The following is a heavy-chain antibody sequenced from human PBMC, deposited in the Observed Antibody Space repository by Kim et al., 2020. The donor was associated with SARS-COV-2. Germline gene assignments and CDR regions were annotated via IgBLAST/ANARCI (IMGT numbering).Heavy chain of an antibody. V-gene: IGHV4-31*03. CDR3: ARVEGYGGNPYFDY. CDR2: IYYSGST. J-gene: IGHJ4*02. Sequence: SETLSLTCTVSGGSISSGGYYWSWIRQHPGKGLEWIGYIYYSGSTYYNPSLKSRVTISVDTSKNQFSLKLSSVTAADTAVYYCARVEGYGGNPYFDYWGQGTLVTVSS. CDR1: GGSISSGGYY. D-gene: IGHD2-15*01.